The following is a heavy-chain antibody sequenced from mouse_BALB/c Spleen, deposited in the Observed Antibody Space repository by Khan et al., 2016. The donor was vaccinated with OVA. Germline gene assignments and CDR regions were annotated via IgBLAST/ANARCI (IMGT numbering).Heavy chain of an antibody. CDR3: ARSAI. D-gene: IGHD2-12*01. CDR2: IVSYGGST. Sequence: LVVSGGGIVQPGGSLIRSCAAARFSISSYGMSSVRQTIDKRLELVATIVSYGGSTDHPDSVKRRFTISGDNAKNALYLQMRSLNSEDTAMYYCARSAIWGQGTILTVSS. V-gene: IGHV5-6-3*01. CDR1: RFSISSYG. J-gene: IGHJ2*01.